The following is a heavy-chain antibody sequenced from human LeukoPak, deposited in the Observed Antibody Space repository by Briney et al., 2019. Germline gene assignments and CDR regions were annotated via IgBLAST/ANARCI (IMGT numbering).Heavy chain of an antibody. J-gene: IGHJ4*02. V-gene: IGHV4-61*01. D-gene: IGHD6-19*01. CDR1: GGSVSSGSYY. Sequence: KPSETLSLTCTVSGGSVSSGSYYWSWIRQPPGKGLEWIGYIYYSGSTNYNSSLKSRVTISVDTSKNQFSLKLSSVTAADTAVYYCARRGSSGWHFDYWGQGTLVTVSS. CDR2: IYYSGST. CDR3: ARRGSSGWHFDY.